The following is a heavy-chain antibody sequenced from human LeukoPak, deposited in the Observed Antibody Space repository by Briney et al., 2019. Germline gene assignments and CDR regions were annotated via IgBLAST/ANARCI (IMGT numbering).Heavy chain of an antibody. Sequence: PGGSLRLSCAASGFIVSDTYMSWVRQAPGKGLEWLSVIYSGGSTYYADSVKGRFTISRDNSKNTLYLQMNSLRAEDTAVYYCAREPYSSGGFDYWGQGTLVTVSS. V-gene: IGHV3-53*01. D-gene: IGHD6-19*01. CDR1: GFIVSDTY. CDR2: IYSGGST. CDR3: AREPYSSGGFDY. J-gene: IGHJ4*02.